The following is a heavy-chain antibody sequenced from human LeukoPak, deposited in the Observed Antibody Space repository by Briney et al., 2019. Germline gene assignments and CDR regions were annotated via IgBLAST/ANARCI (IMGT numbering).Heavy chain of an antibody. J-gene: IGHJ4*02. CDR1: GFTFSSYA. V-gene: IGHV3-23*01. CDR3: AKTPYYDILTGYSACYFDY. D-gene: IGHD3-9*01. CDR2: ISGSGGST. Sequence: GGSLRLSCAASGFTFSSYAMTWVRQAPGKGLEWVSTISGSGGSTYYADSVKGRFTISRDNSKNTLYLQVNSLRAEDTAVYYCAKTPYYDILTGYSACYFDYWGQGTLVTVSS.